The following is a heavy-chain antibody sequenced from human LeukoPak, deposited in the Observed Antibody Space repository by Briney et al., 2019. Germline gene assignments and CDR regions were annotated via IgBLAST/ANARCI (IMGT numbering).Heavy chain of an antibody. CDR2: ISGSGGST. D-gene: IGHD1-26*01. CDR3: AKDPYSGSYFDY. CDR1: GFTFSSYA. Sequence: GGSLRLSCAASGFTFSSYAMSWVRQAPGKGLKWVSAISGSGGSTYYADSVKGRFTISRDNSKNTLYLQMNSLRAEDTAVYYCAKDPYSGSYFDYWGQGTLVTVSS. V-gene: IGHV3-23*01. J-gene: IGHJ4*02.